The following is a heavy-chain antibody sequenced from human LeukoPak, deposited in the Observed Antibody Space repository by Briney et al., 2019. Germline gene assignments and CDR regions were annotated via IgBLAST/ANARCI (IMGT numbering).Heavy chain of an antibody. CDR2: FDPEDGET. CDR3: ARDHYDFWSGYYTGNWFDP. D-gene: IGHD3-3*01. J-gene: IGHJ5*02. Sequence: ASVKVSCKVSGYTLTELSMHWVRQAPGKGLEWMGGFDPEDGETIYAQKFQGRVTITADESTSTAYMELSSLRSEDTAVYYCARDHYDFWSGYYTGNWFDPWGQGTLVTVSS. V-gene: IGHV1-24*01. CDR1: GYTLTELS.